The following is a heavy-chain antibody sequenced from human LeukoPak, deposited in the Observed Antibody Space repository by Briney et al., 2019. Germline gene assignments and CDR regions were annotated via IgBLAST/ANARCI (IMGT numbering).Heavy chain of an antibody. V-gene: IGHV1-18*01. CDR2: ISAYNGNT. CDR1: GYTFTSYG. D-gene: IGHD1-26*01. CDR3: ARDLDQYSGRYGGFGHDF. Sequence: ASVNVSCTASGYTFTSYGINWVRQAPGQGLEWMGWISAYNGNTNYAQKLQGRVTMTTDTSTSTAYMELRSLRSDDTAVYYCARDLDQYSGRYGGFGHDFWGQGTLVTVSS. J-gene: IGHJ4*02.